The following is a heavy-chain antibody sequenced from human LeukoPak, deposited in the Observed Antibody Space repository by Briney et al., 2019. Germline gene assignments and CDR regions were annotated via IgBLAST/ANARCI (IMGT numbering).Heavy chain of an antibody. CDR3: AREYDFWSGYSPGNNWFDP. CDR1: GFTFSSYS. Sequence: PGGSLRLSCAASGFTFSSYSMNWVRRAPGKGLEWVSSISSSSSYIYYADSVKGRFTISRDNAKNSLYLQMNSLRAEDTAVYYCAREYDFWSGYSPGNNWFDPWGQGTLVTVSS. CDR2: ISSSSSYI. D-gene: IGHD3-3*01. V-gene: IGHV3-21*01. J-gene: IGHJ5*02.